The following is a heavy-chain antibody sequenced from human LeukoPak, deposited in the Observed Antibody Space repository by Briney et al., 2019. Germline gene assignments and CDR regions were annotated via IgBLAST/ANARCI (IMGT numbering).Heavy chain of an antibody. CDR1: GFTFDDYG. Sequence: GGSLRLSCAASGFTFDDYGMSWVRQAPGKGLEWVSGINWNGGSTGYADSVKGRFTISRDNAKNSLYLQMNSLRAEDTAVYYCARDTGDYYDSSEADYWGQGTLVTVSS. J-gene: IGHJ4*02. V-gene: IGHV3-20*04. CDR3: ARDTGDYYDSSEADY. D-gene: IGHD3-22*01. CDR2: INWNGGST.